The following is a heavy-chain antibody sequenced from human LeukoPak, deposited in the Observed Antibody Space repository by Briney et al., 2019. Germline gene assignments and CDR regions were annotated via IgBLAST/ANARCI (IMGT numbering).Heavy chain of an antibody. CDR1: GGSFSGYY. CDR3: ARPNIELGLMVYSY. Sequence: PSETLSLTCAVYGGSFSGYYWSWIRQPPGKGLEWIGEINHSGSTNYNPSLKSRVTISVDTSKNQFSLKLSSVTAADTAVYYCARPNIELGLMVYSYWGQGTLVTVSS. D-gene: IGHD2-8*01. V-gene: IGHV4-34*01. J-gene: IGHJ4*02. CDR2: INHSGST.